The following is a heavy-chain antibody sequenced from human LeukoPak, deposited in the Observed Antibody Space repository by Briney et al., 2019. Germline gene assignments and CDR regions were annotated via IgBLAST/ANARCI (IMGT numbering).Heavy chain of an antibody. D-gene: IGHD5-12*01. J-gene: IGHJ4*02. CDR2: ISGSGGST. CDR3: AKQLYSGPNVPFDY. Sequence: QPGGSLRLSCAASGFTFSSYAMSWVHQAPGKGLEWVSAISGSGGSTYYADSVKGRFTISRDNSKNTLYLQMDSLRAEDTAVHYCAKQLYSGPNVPFDYWGQGTLVTVSS. CDR1: GFTFSSYA. V-gene: IGHV3-23*01.